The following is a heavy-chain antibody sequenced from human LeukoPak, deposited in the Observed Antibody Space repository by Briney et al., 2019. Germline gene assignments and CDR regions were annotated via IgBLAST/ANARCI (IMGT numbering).Heavy chain of an antibody. V-gene: IGHV1-69*17. D-gene: IGHD3-10*01. CDR2: IIPIFGIA. Sequence: SVTVSCKASGGTFSSYAISWVRQAPGQGLEWMGRIIPIFGIANYAQKFQGRVTITADKSTSTAYMGLSSLRSEDTAVYYCAIVRRGEMIDDYWGQGTLVTVSS. CDR3: AIVRRGEMIDDY. J-gene: IGHJ4*02. CDR1: GGTFSSYA.